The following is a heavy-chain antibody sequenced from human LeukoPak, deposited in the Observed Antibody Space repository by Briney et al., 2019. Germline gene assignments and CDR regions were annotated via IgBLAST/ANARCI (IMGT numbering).Heavy chain of an antibody. CDR2: ISGSGGST. V-gene: IGHV3-23*01. J-gene: IGHJ4*02. CDR1: GFTFSSYA. D-gene: IGHD3-10*01. CDR3: AKDPTYYYGSGSYPDY. Sequence: PGGSLRLSCAASGFTFSSYAMSWVRQAPGKGLEWVSAISGSGGSTYYADSVKGRFTISRDNSENTLYLQMNSLRAEDTAVYYCAKDPTYYYGSGSYPDYWGQGTLVTVSS.